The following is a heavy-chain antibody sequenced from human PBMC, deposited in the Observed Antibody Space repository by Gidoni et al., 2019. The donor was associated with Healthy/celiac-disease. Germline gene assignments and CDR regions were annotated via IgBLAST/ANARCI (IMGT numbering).Heavy chain of an antibody. D-gene: IGHD2-2*01. Sequence: EVQLVESGGGLIQPGGSLRLSCSASGFTVSSHYMSCVRQAPGKGLVWVSVIYSVGSTYYADAVKGRFTISIDNSKNTLYLQMNSLRAEDTAVYYCARSSTSNYYYYGMDVWGQGTTVTVSS. CDR3: ARSSTSNYYYYGMDV. CDR1: GFTVSSHY. CDR2: IYSVGST. J-gene: IGHJ6*02. V-gene: IGHV3-53*01.